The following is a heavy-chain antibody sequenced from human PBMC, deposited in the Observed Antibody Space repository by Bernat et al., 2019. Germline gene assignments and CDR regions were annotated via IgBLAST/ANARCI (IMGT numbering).Heavy chain of an antibody. D-gene: IGHD4-23*01. V-gene: IGHV3-30-3*01. CDR1: GFTFSSYA. Sequence: QVQLVESGGGVVQPGRSLRLSCAASGFTFSSYAMHWVRQAPGKGLEWVAVISYDGSNKYYADSVKGRFTISRDKSKNTLYLQMNSLRAEDTAVYYCARDPEVTYPDYGMDVWGQGTTVTVSS. J-gene: IGHJ6*02. CDR2: ISYDGSNK. CDR3: ARDPEVTYPDYGMDV.